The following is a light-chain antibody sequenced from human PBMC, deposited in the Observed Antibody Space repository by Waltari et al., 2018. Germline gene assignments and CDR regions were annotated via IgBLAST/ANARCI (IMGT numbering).Light chain of an antibody. J-gene: IGKJ4*01. V-gene: IGKV4-1*01. CDR1: QSVLYSSNNKNY. CDR2: WAS. Sequence: DIVMTQSPDSLAVSLGERATTNCKSSQSVLYSSNNKNYLAWYQQKPGQPPKLLIYWASTRESGVPDRFSGSGSGTDFTLTISILQAEDVAVYYCQQYYSTPLTFGGGTKVEIK. CDR3: QQYYSTPLT.